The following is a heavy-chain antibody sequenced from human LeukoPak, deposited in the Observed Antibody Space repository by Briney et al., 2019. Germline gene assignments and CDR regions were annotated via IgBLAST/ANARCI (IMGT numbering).Heavy chain of an antibody. V-gene: IGHV4-34*01. Sequence: KPSETLSLTCAVYGGSFSGYYWSWIRQPPGKGLEWIGEINHSGSTNYNPSLKSRVTISVDTSKNQFSLKLNSVTAADTAVYYCARAHYYDSSGPTYYFDYWGQGTLVTVSS. J-gene: IGHJ4*02. D-gene: IGHD3-22*01. CDR3: ARAHYYDSSGPTYYFDY. CDR2: INHSGST. CDR1: GGSFSGYY.